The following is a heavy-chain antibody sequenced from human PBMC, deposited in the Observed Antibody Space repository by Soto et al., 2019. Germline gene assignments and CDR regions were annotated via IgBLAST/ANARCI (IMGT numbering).Heavy chain of an antibody. CDR1: GGSFSGYY. CDR2: INHSGST. Sequence: SETLSLTCAVYGGSFSGYYWSWIRHPPGKGLEWIGEINHSGSTNYNPSLKSRVTISVDTSKNQFSLKLSSVTAADTAVYYCARGPLWAYYGMDVWGQGTTVTVSS. CDR3: ARGPLWAYYGMDV. V-gene: IGHV4-34*01. D-gene: IGHD3-10*01. J-gene: IGHJ6*02.